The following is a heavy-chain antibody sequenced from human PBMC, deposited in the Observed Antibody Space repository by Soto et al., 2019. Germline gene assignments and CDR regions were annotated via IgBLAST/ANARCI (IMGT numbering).Heavy chain of an antibody. V-gene: IGHV3-23*01. Sequence: GGSLRLSCAASGLTFSSYAMSWVRQAPGKGLEWVSAISGSGGSTYYADSVKGRFTISRDNSKNTLYLQLNSLRAEDTAVYYCAKKYYYDSGGSYDAFDIWGQGTMVTVSS. J-gene: IGHJ3*02. CDR1: GLTFSSYA. CDR3: AKKYYYDSGGSYDAFDI. CDR2: ISGSGGST. D-gene: IGHD3-22*01.